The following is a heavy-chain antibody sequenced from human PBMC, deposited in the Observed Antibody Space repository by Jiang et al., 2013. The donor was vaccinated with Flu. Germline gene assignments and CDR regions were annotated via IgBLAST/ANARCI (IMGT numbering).Heavy chain of an antibody. CDR3: ARDLYLSDGYSASGWFDP. CDR2: TYYRSKWYN. V-gene: IGHV6-1*01. Sequence: QTLSLTCAISGDSVSSNSAAWNWIRQSPSRGLEWLGRTYYRSKWYNDYAVSVKSRITINPDTSKNQFSLQLNSVTPEDTAVYYCARDLYLSDGYSASGWFDPWGQGTLVTVSS. CDR1: GDSVSSNSAA. D-gene: IGHD6-13*01. J-gene: IGHJ5*02.